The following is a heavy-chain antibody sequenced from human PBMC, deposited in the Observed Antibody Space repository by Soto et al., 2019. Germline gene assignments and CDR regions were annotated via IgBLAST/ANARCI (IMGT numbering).Heavy chain of an antibody. Sequence: SETLSLTCTVSGGSFTSYYGSWIRQPPGKGLEWIGYIYYSGSTKYNPSLESRVTISLDTSENQFSLKLSSVTAADTAVYYCASVKNWNDFDYWGQGTLVTVSS. CDR3: ASVKNWNDFDY. CDR1: GGSFTSYY. V-gene: IGHV4-59*01. J-gene: IGHJ4*02. D-gene: IGHD1-1*01. CDR2: IYYSGST.